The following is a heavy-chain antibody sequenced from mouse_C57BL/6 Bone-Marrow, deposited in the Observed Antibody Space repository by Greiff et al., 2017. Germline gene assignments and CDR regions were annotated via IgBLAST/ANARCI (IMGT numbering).Heavy chain of an antibody. CDR1: GFTFSDYG. CDR2: ISSGSSTI. CDR3: ASPPVDD. Sequence: EVKLVESGGGLVKPGGSLKLSCAASGFTFSDYGMHWVRQAPEKGLEWVAYISSGSSTIYYADTVKGRFTISRDNAKNTLFLQMTSLRSGETGMYYCASPPVDDWGKGTSVTVSS. J-gene: IGHJ4*01. V-gene: IGHV5-17*01.